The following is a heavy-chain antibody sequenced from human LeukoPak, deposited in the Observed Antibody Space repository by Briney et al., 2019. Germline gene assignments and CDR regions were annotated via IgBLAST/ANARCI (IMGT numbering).Heavy chain of an antibody. Sequence: PGGSLRLSCAASGFTFSSYWMHWVRQAPGKGLVWVSRINSDGSSTSYADSVKGRFTISRDNAKNTLYLQMNSLRAEDTAVYYCARSKDIVVVTATRNWFDPWGQGTLVTVSS. CDR3: ARSKDIVVVTATRNWFDP. CDR1: GFTFSSYW. J-gene: IGHJ5*02. CDR2: INSDGSST. D-gene: IGHD2-21*02. V-gene: IGHV3-74*01.